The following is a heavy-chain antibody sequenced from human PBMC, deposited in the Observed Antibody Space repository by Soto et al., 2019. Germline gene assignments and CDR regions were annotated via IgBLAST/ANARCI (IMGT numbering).Heavy chain of an antibody. CDR2: ISYDGSNK. Sequence: PGGSLRLSCAASGFTFSSYGMHWVRQAPGKGLEWVAVISYDGSNKYYADSVKGRFTISRDNSKNTLYLQMNSLRAEDTAVYYCAKRYSAFIVATIYLPDYYYYMDVWGKGTTVTVSS. J-gene: IGHJ6*03. D-gene: IGHD5-12*01. CDR3: AKRYSAFIVATIYLPDYYYYMDV. V-gene: IGHV3-30*18. CDR1: GFTFSSYG.